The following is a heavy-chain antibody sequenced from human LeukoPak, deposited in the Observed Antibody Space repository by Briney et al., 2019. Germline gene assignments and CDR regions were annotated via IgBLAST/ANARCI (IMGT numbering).Heavy chain of an antibody. V-gene: IGHV4-4*07. J-gene: IGHJ4*02. Sequence: SETLSLTCTVSGGSISSYYWSWIRQPAGKGLEWIGRIYTSGSTNYNPSLKSRVTMPVDTSKDQFSLKLSSVTAADTAVYYCARDSSGYRRFDYWGQGTLVTVSS. CDR1: GGSISSYY. D-gene: IGHD3-22*01. CDR3: ARDSSGYRRFDY. CDR2: IYTSGST.